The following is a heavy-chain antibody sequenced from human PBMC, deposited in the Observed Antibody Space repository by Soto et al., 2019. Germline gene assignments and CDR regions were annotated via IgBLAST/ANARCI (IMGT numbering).Heavy chain of an antibody. CDR2: ISYDGSNK. J-gene: IGHJ6*02. V-gene: IGHV3-30*18. CDR1: GFTFSSYG. Sequence: QVQLVESGGGWVQPGMSLILSCAAAGFTFSSYGMHWVRQAPGKGLEWVAVISYDGSNKYYADSVKGRFTISRDNSKNTLYLQMNSLRAEDTAVYYCAKDKGSGSYYEVAGMDVWGQGTTVTVYS. CDR3: AKDKGSGSYYEVAGMDV. D-gene: IGHD3-10*01.